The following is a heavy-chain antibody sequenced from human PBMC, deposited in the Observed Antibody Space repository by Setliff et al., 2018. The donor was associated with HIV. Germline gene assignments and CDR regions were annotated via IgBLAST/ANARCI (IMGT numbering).Heavy chain of an antibody. CDR2: IFYSGTT. V-gene: IGHV4-61*05. D-gene: IGHD3-9*01. Sequence: SETLSLTCNVSGGSISSSSYYWGWIRQPPGKGLEWIGYIFYSGTTNYNPSLKSRVTMSVDASKNQFSLILSSVTAADTAVYYCARGPKSLRYFAPPRVGYLDLWGRGTLVTVSS. J-gene: IGHJ2*01. CDR3: ARGPKSLRYFAPPRVGYLDL. CDR1: GGSISSSSYY.